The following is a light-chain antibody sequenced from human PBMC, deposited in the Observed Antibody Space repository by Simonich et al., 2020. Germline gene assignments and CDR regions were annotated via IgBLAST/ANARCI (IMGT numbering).Light chain of an antibody. CDR2: AFS. CDR3: SSYAGSNNWV. V-gene: IGLV2-8*01. Sequence: QSALTQPPSASGSPGQSVTISCTGTSSDVGGYNYVSWYQQHPGKAPKLMIYAFSKRPSGVPDRFSGSKSGNTASLTVSGLQAEDEADYYCSSYAGSNNWVFGGGTKLTVL. CDR1: SSDVGGYNY. J-gene: IGLJ3*02.